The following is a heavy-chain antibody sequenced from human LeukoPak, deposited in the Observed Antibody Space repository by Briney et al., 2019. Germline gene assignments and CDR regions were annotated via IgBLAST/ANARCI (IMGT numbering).Heavy chain of an antibody. J-gene: IGHJ3*01. CDR1: GFTFSSYA. CDR3: ARDLRSNDFWSGYSL. V-gene: IGHV3-64*01. CDR2: ISSNGGST. Sequence: GGSLRLSCAASGFTFSSYAMHWVRQAPGKGLEYVSAISSNGGSTYYANSVKGRFTISRDNSKNTLYLQMGSLRAEDMAVYYCARDLRSNDFWSGYSLWGQGTMVTVSS. D-gene: IGHD3-3*01.